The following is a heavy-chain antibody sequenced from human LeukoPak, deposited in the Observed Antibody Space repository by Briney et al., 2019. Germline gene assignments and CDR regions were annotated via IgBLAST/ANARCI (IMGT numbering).Heavy chain of an antibody. J-gene: IGHJ6*02. D-gene: IGHD6-6*01. CDR2: ISGSGGIT. CDR3: AGDIGAARPYYYYGMDV. CDR1: GFTLNNYA. V-gene: IGHV3-23*01. Sequence: GGSLRLSCGVSGFTLNNYAMNWVRQAPGKGLEWVSSISGSGGITYYADSVKGRFTISRDNSKNTLYLQMNSLRAEDTAVYYCAGDIGAARPYYYYGMDVWGQGTTVTVSS.